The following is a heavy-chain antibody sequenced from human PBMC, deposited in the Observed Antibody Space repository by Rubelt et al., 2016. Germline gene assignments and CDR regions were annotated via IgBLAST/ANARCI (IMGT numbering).Heavy chain of an antibody. CDR1: VGSINSYY. Sequence: QVQLQESGPRLVKPSETLSLTCIVSVGSINSYYWSWLRQPAGKGLEWIGRIYTSGTTDCSPSLKSRVTMSFDTSKTQFSLKLHSVTAADTAVYYCAGEGHADRPCDYWGQGTLVTVSS. V-gene: IGHV4-4*07. CDR3: AGEGHADRPCDY. J-gene: IGHJ4*02. CDR2: IYTSGTT.